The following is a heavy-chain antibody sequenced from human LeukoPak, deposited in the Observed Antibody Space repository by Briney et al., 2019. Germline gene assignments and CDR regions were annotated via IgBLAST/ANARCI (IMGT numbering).Heavy chain of an antibody. V-gene: IGHV3-30*04. CDR2: ISYDGSNK. CDR3: ARDRARVFDY. Sequence: GRSLRLSCAASGFTFSSYAMHWVRQAPGKGLEWVAVISYDGSNKYHADSVKGRFTISRDNSKNTLYLQMNSLRAEDTAVYYCARDRARVFDYWGQGTLVTVSS. CDR1: GFTFSSYA. J-gene: IGHJ4*02. D-gene: IGHD5-12*01.